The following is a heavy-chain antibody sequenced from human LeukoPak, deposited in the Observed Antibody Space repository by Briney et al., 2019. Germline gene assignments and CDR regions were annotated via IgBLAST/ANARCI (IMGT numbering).Heavy chain of an antibody. V-gene: IGHV3-66*02. J-gene: IGHJ4*02. D-gene: IGHD3-22*01. CDR3: ARDLLDYYDSSGYYPGGFDY. Sequence: GGSLRLSCAASGFTVSSNYMSWVRQAPGKGLEWVSVIYSGGSTYNADSVKGRFTISRDNSKNTLYLQMNSLRAEDTAVYYCARDLLDYYDSSGYYPGGFDYWGQGTLVTVSS. CDR2: IYSGGST. CDR1: GFTVSSNY.